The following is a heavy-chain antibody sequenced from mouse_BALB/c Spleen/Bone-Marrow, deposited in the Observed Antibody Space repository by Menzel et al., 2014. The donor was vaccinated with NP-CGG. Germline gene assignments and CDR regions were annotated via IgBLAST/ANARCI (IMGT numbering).Heavy chain of an antibody. CDR2: IWSGGST. Sequence: QVQLQQSGPGLVQPSQSLSITCTVSGFSLXSYGVHWVRQSPGKGLEWLGVIWSGGSTDYNAAFISRLSISKDNSKSXVFFKMNSLQASDTAIYYCARNYYGSSYWYFDVWGAGTTVTVSS. J-gene: IGHJ1*01. V-gene: IGHV2-2*02. CDR1: GFSLXSYG. D-gene: IGHD1-1*01. CDR3: ARNYYGSSYWYFDV.